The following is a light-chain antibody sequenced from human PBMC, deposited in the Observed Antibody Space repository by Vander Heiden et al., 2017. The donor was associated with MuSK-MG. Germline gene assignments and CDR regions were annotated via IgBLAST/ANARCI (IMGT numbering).Light chain of an antibody. CDR2: GAS. J-gene: IGKJ1*01. CDR1: QSVSTN. Sequence: ETVMTQTPATLSVSPGERATLSCRASQSVSTNFAWYQKKPGQAPRLLICGASTRATGIPARFSGSGSGTEFTLTISSLQSEDFAVYYCQHEHNWEGAFGQGSKVDIK. V-gene: IGKV3-15*01. CDR3: QHEHNWEGA.